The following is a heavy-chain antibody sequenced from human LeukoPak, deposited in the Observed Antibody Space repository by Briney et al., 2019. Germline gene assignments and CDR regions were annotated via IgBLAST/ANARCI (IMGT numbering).Heavy chain of an antibody. J-gene: IGHJ4*02. CDR3: AREFGGSYYGHYFDY. D-gene: IGHD1-26*01. CDR2: IIPIFGTA. V-gene: IGHV1-69*13. CDR1: GGTFSSYA. Sequence: SVKVSCKASGGTFSSYAISWVRQAPGQGLEWMGGIIPIFGTANYAQKFQGRVTITADESTSTAYMEPSSLRSEDTAVYYCAREFGGSYYGHYFDYWGQGTLVTVSS.